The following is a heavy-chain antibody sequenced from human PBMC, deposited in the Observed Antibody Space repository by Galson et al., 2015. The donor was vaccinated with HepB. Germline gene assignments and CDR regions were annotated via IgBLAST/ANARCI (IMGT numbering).Heavy chain of an antibody. V-gene: IGHV7-4-1*02. CDR1: GYTFTTYG. D-gene: IGHD6-13*01. CDR3: ARGLTVSGTWYYSGY. CDR2: INTYTGNP. Sequence: SVKVSCKASGYTFTTYGMNWVRQAPGQGPEWIGWINTYTGNPTYAQGFRGRFDFSLDDSVTTAYLQISSLKAEDTAVYYCARGLTVSGTWYYSGYWGQGTLVTVSS. J-gene: IGHJ1*01.